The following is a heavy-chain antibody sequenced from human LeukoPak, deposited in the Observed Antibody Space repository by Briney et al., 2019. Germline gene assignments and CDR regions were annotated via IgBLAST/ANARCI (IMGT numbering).Heavy chain of an antibody. CDR2: IYTSGST. CDR1: GGSVSSYY. V-gene: IGHV4-4*07. J-gene: IGHJ4*02. CDR3: ARGPGRFRTYGY. Sequence: SETLSLTCTVSGGSVSSYYWSWIRQPAGKGLEWIGRIYTSGSTNYNPSLKSRVTMSVDTSKNRFSLKVSSATAADTAVYYCARGPGRFRTYGYWGQGTLVTVSS. D-gene: IGHD3-10*01.